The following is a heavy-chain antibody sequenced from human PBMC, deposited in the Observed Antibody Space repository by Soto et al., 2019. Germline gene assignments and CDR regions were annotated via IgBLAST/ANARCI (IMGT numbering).Heavy chain of an antibody. J-gene: IGHJ5*02. CDR2: IRSKANSYAT. CDR1: GFTFSGPA. Sequence: PGGSLRLSCAGSGFTFSGPALHWVRQASGKGLEWVGRIRSKANSYATAYAASVKGRFTISRDDSKNTAYLQMNSLKTEDTAVYYCTRHTFDYSGSYSSWFDPWGQGT. CDR3: TRHTFDYSGSYSSWFDP. V-gene: IGHV3-73*01. D-gene: IGHD1-26*01.